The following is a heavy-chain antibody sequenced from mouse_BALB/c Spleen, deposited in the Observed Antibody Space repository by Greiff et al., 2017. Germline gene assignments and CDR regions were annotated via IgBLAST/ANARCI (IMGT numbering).Heavy chain of an antibody. V-gene: IGHV5-15*02. CDR1: GFTFSDYG. D-gene: IGHD2-14*01. J-gene: IGHJ3*01. CDR3: ARAYYRYDGAWFAY. Sequence: EVQLVESGGGLVKPGGSLKLSCAASGFTFSDYGMAWVRQAPGKGPEWVAFISNLAYSIYYADTVTGRFTISRENAKNTLYLEMSSLRSEDTAMYYCARAYYRYDGAWFAYWGQGTLVTVSA. CDR2: ISNLAYSI.